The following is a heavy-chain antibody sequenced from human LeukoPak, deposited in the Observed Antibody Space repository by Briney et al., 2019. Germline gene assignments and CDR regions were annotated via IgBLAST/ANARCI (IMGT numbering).Heavy chain of an antibody. CDR1: GFTFSSYS. CDR2: ISSSSSYI. J-gene: IGHJ4*02. V-gene: IGHV3-21*01. CDR3: AREDSSWSRNDY. Sequence: GGSLRLSCAASGFTFSSYSMNWVRQAPGKGLEWVSSISSSSSYIYYADSVKGRFTISRDNAKNSLCLQMNSLRAEDTAVYYCAREDSSWSRNDYWGQGTLVTVSS. D-gene: IGHD6-13*01.